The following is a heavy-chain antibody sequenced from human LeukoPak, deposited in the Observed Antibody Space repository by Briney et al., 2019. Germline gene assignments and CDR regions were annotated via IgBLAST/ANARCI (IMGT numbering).Heavy chain of an antibody. CDR1: GGTFSRYV. D-gene: IGHD2-2*01. CDR3: AREYQLLGTVYNYFDP. CDR2: MNPNSGNT. J-gene: IGHJ5*02. V-gene: IGHV1-8*01. Sequence: ASVKVSCKASGGTFSRYVISWVRQAPGQGLEWMGWMNPNSGNTGYAQKFQGRVTMTRNTSISTAYMELTSLRSEDTAVYYCAREYQLLGTVYNYFDPWGQGTLVTVSS.